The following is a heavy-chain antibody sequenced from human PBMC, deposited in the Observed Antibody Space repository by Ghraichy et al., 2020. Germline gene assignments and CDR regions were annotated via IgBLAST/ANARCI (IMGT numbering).Heavy chain of an antibody. V-gene: IGHV3-30-3*01. Sequence: GGSLRLSCAASGFTFSNYAMHWVRQAPGKGLEWVAVDGHSKYYADSVKGRFTVSRDNSKNTLYLQMKSLKAEDTSVYYCARERREATIMLGDYWGRGTLVTVSS. CDR2: DGHSK. CDR1: GFTFSNYA. J-gene: IGHJ4*02. D-gene: IGHD1-26*01. CDR3: ARERREATIMLGDY.